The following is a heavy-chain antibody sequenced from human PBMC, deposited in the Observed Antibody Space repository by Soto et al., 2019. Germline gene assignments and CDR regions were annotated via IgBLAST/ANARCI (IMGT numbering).Heavy chain of an antibody. J-gene: IGHJ6*02. CDR3: AKGQHCSSTSCHFDYYGMDV. CDR2: ISYDGKNK. CDR1: GFTFSTYG. Sequence: QVQLVESGGGVVQPGRSLRLSCAASGFTFSTYGMHWVRPAPGKGLEWVAVISYDGKNKYYAQSVNGRLTISRDNSKNTLYLQVNSLIVEDTAVSYCAKGQHCSSTSCHFDYYGMDVWGQGTTVAVSS. V-gene: IGHV3-30*18. D-gene: IGHD2-2*01.